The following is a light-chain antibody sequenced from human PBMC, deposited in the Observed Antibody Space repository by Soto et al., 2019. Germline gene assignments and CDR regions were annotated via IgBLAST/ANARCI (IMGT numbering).Light chain of an antibody. CDR3: QSYDATNQV. J-gene: IGLJ3*02. Sequence: FMLTQPHSVSESPGKTVIISCTRSSGSIASNYVQWYQQRPGSSPTTVIYEDNQRPSGVPDRFSGSIDSSSNSASLTISGLATEDEADYFCQSYDATNQVFGGGTKLTVL. CDR1: SGSIASNY. V-gene: IGLV6-57*01. CDR2: EDN.